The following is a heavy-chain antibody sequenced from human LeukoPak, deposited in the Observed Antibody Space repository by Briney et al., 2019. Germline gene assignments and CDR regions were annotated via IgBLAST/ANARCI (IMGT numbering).Heavy chain of an antibody. CDR2: IYYSGTT. J-gene: IGHJ6*02. D-gene: IGHD2-2*01. V-gene: IGHV4-39*01. Sequence: SETLSLTCTVSGGSISSGGYYWSWIRQHPGKGLEWIGSIYYSGTTYYNPSLKSRVTISVDTSKNQFSLKLSSVTAADTAVYYCARGPPAKPGTGYYYGMDVWGQGTTVTVSS. CDR3: ARGPPAKPGTGYYYGMDV. CDR1: GGSISSGGYY.